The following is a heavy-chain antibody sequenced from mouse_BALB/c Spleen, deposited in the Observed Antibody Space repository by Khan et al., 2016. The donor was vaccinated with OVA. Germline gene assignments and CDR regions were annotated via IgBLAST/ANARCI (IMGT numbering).Heavy chain of an antibody. CDR1: GYSITSDYA. V-gene: IGHV3-2*02. Sequence: EVQLLETGPGLVKPSQSLSLTCTVTGYSITSDYAWNWIRQFPGNTLEWMGYISYSGSTNYNPSLKSRISITRDTSKNQFILQLNSVTTEDTATYYCARDGSRYNYAMDYWGKGTSVTVPS. J-gene: IGHJ4*01. CDR2: ISYSGST. D-gene: IGHD2-3*01. CDR3: ARDGSRYNYAMDY.